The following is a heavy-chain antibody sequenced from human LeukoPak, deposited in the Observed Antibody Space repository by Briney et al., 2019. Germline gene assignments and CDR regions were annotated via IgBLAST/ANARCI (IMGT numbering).Heavy chain of an antibody. CDR1: GGSISSYY. CDR3: ARHEDYGGNARNPFDY. CDR2: IYYSGST. V-gene: IGHV4-59*08. J-gene: IGHJ4*02. Sequence: KPSETLSLTCTVSGGSISSYYWSWIRQPPGKGLEWIGYIYYSGSTNYNPSLKSRVTISEDTSKNQFSLKLSSVTAADTAVYYCARHEDYGGNARNPFDYWGQGTLVTVSS. D-gene: IGHD4-23*01.